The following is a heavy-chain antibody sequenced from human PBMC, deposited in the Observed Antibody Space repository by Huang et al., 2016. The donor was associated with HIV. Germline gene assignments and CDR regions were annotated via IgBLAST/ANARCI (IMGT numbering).Heavy chain of an antibody. Sequence: GGILKYYAIGWGGQAPGKGVEWMGGIIPMFGSANSPQKFQDRVTITADESTSTAYMEMSRLRSEDTAIYYCARGQLGSYGDYDVLYWGQGTLVTVSS. CDR1: GGILKYYA. J-gene: IGHJ4*02. D-gene: IGHD4-17*01. V-gene: IGHV1-69*01. CDR3: ARGQLGSYGDYDVLY. CDR2: IIPMFGSA.